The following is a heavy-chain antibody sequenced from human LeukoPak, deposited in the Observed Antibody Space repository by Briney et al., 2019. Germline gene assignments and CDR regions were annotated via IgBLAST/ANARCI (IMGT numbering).Heavy chain of an antibody. CDR2: INPNRGAT. V-gene: IGHV1-2*02. D-gene: IGHD3-22*01. CDR1: VYTFIYYY. Sequence: ASVTVSFTSSVYTFIYYYIHWVRQAPGQGREWMGWINPNRGATHFAQNFQGRVTITRDTPISTAYMELSSLRSDDTAVYYCARGIGAASSGYLVYWGQGTLVTVSS. J-gene: IGHJ4*02. CDR3: ARGIGAASSGYLVY.